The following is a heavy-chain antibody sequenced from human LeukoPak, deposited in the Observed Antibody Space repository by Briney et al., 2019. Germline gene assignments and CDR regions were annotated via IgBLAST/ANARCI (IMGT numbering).Heavy chain of an antibody. D-gene: IGHD2-21*02. CDR2: IYYSGST. Sequence: SETLSLTCTVSGGSISSGGYYWSWIREHPGKGLEWIGYIYYSGSTYYNPSLKSRVTISVDTSKNQFSLKLSSVTAADTAVYYCARIGTYCGGDCYSDYYYYMDVWGKGTTVTVSS. V-gene: IGHV4-31*03. J-gene: IGHJ6*03. CDR1: GGSISSGGYY. CDR3: ARIGTYCGGDCYSDYYYYMDV.